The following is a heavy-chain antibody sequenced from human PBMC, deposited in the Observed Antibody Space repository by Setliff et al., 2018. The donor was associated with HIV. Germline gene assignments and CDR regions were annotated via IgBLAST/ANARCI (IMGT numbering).Heavy chain of an antibody. CDR2: ISAGSSYI. CDR1: GLIFSTYT. Sequence: GESLKISCAASGLIFSTYTMNWVRQAPGKGLEWVSSISAGSSYIYYADSVKGRFTISRDNAKNSLYLQMYGLRAEDTAVYYCTRGVDSDYWGQGTQVTVSS. CDR3: TRGVDSDY. D-gene: IGHD2-15*01. J-gene: IGHJ4*02. V-gene: IGHV3-21*06.